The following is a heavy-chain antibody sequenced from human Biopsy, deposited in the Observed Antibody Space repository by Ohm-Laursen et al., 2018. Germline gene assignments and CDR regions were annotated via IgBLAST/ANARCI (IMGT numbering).Heavy chain of an antibody. CDR1: GESFSGYY. CDR3: ASVVLGPTNDAFDL. Sequence: GTLSLTCAVYGESFSGYYWTWIRQPPGKGLEWIGRIYPGGSTNYNPSLKSRVTMSVDTSKKQLSLRLRSVTAADTAMYYCASVVLGPTNDAFDLWGQGTMVVVSS. D-gene: IGHD3-22*01. J-gene: IGHJ3*01. V-gene: IGHV4-59*10. CDR2: IYPGGST.